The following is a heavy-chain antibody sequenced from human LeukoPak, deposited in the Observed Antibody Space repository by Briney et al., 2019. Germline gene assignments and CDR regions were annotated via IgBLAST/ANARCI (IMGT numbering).Heavy chain of an antibody. Sequence: SETLSLTCHVSGGSISSSNYYWGWIRQPPGKGLEWIGNVYYSGSASFNPSLKSRVTISVDTSTNQFSLKLSSVTAADTAVYYCARAMRITIFKGGFDPWGQGALVTVSS. CDR1: GGSISSSNYY. V-gene: IGHV4-39*07. D-gene: IGHD3-3*01. J-gene: IGHJ5*02. CDR3: ARAMRITIFKGGFDP. CDR2: VYYSGSA.